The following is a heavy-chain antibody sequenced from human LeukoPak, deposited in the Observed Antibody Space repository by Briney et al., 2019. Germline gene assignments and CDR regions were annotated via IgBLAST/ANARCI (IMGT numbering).Heavy chain of an antibody. Sequence: SETLSLTCSVSGGSFSSRNYYWDWIRQPPGKGLEWIGSIYYSGSTYYNPSLKSPVTIYVDTSKNQFSLKLSSLTAADTGIYYCARRNRGVVGAPFDYWGQGTLVTVSS. CDR2: IYYSGST. J-gene: IGHJ4*02. D-gene: IGHD1-26*01. CDR1: GGSFSSRNYY. V-gene: IGHV4-39*01. CDR3: ARRNRGVVGAPFDY.